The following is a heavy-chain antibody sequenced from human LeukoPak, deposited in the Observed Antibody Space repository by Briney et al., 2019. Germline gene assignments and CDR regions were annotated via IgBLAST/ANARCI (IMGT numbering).Heavy chain of an antibody. V-gene: IGHV3-30*14. CDR1: GFTFSSYA. CDR3: ARQCSGGSCYPDY. Sequence: GGSRRLSCAASGFTFSSYAMHWVRQAPGKGLEWVAVISYDGSNKYYADSVKGRFTISRDNSKNTLYLQMSSLRADDTAVYYCARQCSGGSCYPDYWGQGTLVTVSS. J-gene: IGHJ4*02. D-gene: IGHD2-15*01. CDR2: ISYDGSNK.